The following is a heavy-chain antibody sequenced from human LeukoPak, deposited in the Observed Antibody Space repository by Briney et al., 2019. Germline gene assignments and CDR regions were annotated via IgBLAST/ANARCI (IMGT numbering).Heavy chain of an antibody. CDR2: IFTSGGT. CDR3: ARGTQQLAIIDY. Sequence: PSQTLSLTCTVSGGSISSGNYYWSWIRQPAGKGPEWIGRIFTSGGTNYNPSLKSRVTISIDTSKNQFSLNLSSVTAADTAVYYCARGTQQLAIIDYWGQGTLVTVSS. V-gene: IGHV4-61*02. D-gene: IGHD6-13*01. J-gene: IGHJ4*02. CDR1: GGSISSGNYY.